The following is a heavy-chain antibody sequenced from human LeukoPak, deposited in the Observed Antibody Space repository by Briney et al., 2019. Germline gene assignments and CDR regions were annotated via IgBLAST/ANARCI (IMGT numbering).Heavy chain of an antibody. Sequence: GGSLRLSCAASGFTFSSYAMSWVRQAPGKGLEWVSAISGSGGSTYYADSVKGQFTISRDNSKNTLYLQMNSLRAEDTAVYYCAKTTWGPYYFDYWGQGTLVTVSS. CDR2: ISGSGGST. D-gene: IGHD3-16*01. J-gene: IGHJ4*02. CDR1: GFTFSSYA. V-gene: IGHV3-23*01. CDR3: AKTTWGPYYFDY.